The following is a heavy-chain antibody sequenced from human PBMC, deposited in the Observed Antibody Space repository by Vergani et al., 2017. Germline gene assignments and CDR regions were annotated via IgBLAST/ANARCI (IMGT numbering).Heavy chain of an antibody. J-gene: IGHJ4*02. CDR3: ARDRPAYYYDSSGYPGY. V-gene: IGHV3-66*01. D-gene: IGHD3-22*01. CDR1: GFTVSSNY. CDR2: IYSGGST. Sequence: EVQLVESGGGLVQPGGSLRLSCAASGFTVSSNYMSWVRQAPGKGLEWVSVIYSGGSTYYADSVKGRFTIPRDNSKNTLYLQMNSLRAEDTAVYYCARDRPAYYYDSSGYPGYWGQGTLVTVSS.